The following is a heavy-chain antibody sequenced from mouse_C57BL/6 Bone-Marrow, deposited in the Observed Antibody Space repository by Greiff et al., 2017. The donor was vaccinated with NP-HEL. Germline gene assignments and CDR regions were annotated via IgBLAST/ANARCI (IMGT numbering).Heavy chain of an antibody. D-gene: IGHD2-4*01. CDR1: GFNIKDDY. CDR2: IDPENGDT. V-gene: IGHV14-4*01. CDR3: AFYDYAWFAY. Sequence: EVQLQESGAELVRPGASVKLSCTASGFNIKDDYMHWVKQRPEQGLEWIGWIDPENGDTEYASKFQGKATITADTSSNTAYLQLSSLTSEDTAVYYGAFYDYAWFAYWGQGTLVTVSA. J-gene: IGHJ3*01.